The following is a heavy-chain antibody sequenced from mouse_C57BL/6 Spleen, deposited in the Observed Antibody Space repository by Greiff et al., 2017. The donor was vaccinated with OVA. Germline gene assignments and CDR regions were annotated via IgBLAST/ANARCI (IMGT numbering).Heavy chain of an antibody. D-gene: IGHD2-3*01. J-gene: IGHJ2*01. CDR1: GFSFSDYG. CDR3: ARWNDGYVDY. V-gene: IGHV5-17*01. Sequence: EVQLVESGGGLVKPGGSLKLSCAASGFSFSDYGMNWVRQAPEKGLEWVAYISSGSSTIYYANTVKGRFTISRDNAKNTLFLQMTSLRSEDTAMYYGARWNDGYVDYWGQGTTLTVAS. CDR2: ISSGSSTI.